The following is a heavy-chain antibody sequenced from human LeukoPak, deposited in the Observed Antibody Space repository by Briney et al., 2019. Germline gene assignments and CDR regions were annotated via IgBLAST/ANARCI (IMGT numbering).Heavy chain of an antibody. D-gene: IGHD3-16*01. Sequence: GGSLRLSCAASQFTFSSYAMHWVRQAPGKGLEWVAVISYDGSNKYYADSVKGRFTISRDNSKNTLYLQMNSLRAEDTAVYYCARVGGDYYYYYMDVWGKGTTVTISS. CDR1: QFTFSSYA. CDR2: ISYDGSNK. CDR3: ARVGGDYYYYYMDV. J-gene: IGHJ6*03. V-gene: IGHV3-30*04.